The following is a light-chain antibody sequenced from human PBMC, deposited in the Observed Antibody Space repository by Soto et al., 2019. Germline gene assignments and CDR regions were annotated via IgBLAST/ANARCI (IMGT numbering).Light chain of an antibody. J-gene: IGKJ1*01. CDR2: GTT. CDR3: QQYNNWPKT. CDR1: QSISSS. Sequence: EIVMTQSPATLSVSPGERATLSCRASQSISSSLAWYQQRPGQAPRLLIYGTTTRAAGVPSRFSGSGSGAEFTLTISSLQSEDFAFFYCQQYNNWPKTFCQGTK. V-gene: IGKV3-15*01.